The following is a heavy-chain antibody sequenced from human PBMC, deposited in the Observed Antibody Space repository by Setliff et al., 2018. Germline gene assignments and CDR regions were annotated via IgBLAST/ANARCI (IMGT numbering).Heavy chain of an antibody. V-gene: IGHV4-30-4*08. D-gene: IGHD3-3*01. J-gene: IGHJ4*02. Sequence: SETLSLTCTVSGGSISSGDYYWSWIRQPPGKGLEWIGYIYYSGSTYYNPSLKSRVTISVDTSKNQFSLKLSSVTAADTAVYYCARTYGYYLPEPSYYLDYWGQGTLVTVSS. CDR2: IYYSGST. CDR3: ARTYGYYLPEPSYYLDY. CDR1: GGSISSGDYY.